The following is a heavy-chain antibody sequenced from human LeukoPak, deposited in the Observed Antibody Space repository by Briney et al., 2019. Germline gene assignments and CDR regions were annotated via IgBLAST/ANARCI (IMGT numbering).Heavy chain of an antibody. CDR2: ISSSSSYI. D-gene: IGHD4-17*01. Sequence: GGSLRLSCAASGFTFSSYSMNWVRQAPGKGLEWVSSISSSSSYIYYADSVKGRFTISRDNAKNSLYLQMNSLRAEDTAVYYCANLDCGDYPTLEDYWGQGTLVTVSS. V-gene: IGHV3-21*01. CDR1: GFTFSSYS. CDR3: ANLDCGDYPTLEDY. J-gene: IGHJ4*02.